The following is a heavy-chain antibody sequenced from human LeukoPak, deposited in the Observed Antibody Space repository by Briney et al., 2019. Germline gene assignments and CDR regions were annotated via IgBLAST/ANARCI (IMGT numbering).Heavy chain of an antibody. CDR2: VKQDGSGE. CDR3: ARGSTVVRGVSPAGDY. Sequence: SGGSLRLSCAASRFNLTDYWMSWVRQAPGKGLEWVANVKQDGSGEYYVDSVKGRFTISRDNAKNSVYLQMNSLRAEDTAVYYCARGSTVVRGVSPAGDYWGQGTLVTVSS. J-gene: IGHJ4*02. V-gene: IGHV3-7*01. CDR1: RFNLTDYW. D-gene: IGHD3-10*01.